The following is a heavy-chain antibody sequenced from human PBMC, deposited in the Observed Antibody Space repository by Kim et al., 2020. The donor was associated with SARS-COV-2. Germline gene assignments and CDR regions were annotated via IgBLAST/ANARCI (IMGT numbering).Heavy chain of an antibody. D-gene: IGHD3-10*01. CDR1: GGSFSGYY. Sequence: SETLSLTCAVYGGSFSGYYWSWIRQPPGKGLEWIGEINHSGSTNYNPSLKSRVTISVDTSKNQFSLKLSSVTAADTAVYYCARMGGFGEYYYYYGMDVWGQGTTVTVSS. V-gene: IGHV4-34*01. J-gene: IGHJ6*02. CDR3: ARMGGFGEYYYYYGMDV. CDR2: INHSGST.